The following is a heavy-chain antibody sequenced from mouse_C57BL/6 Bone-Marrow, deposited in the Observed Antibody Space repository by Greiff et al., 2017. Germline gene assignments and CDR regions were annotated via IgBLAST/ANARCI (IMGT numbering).Heavy chain of an antibody. Sequence: EVMLVESGGDLVKPGGSLKLSCAASGFTFSSYGMSWVRQTPDKRLEWVATISSGGSYTSYPDSVKGRFTLSRDNAKNTLYLQMSSLKSEDTAMXYCARVDYYGRMFAYWGQGTLVTVSA. J-gene: IGHJ3*01. CDR3: ARVDYYGRMFAY. V-gene: IGHV5-6*02. D-gene: IGHD1-1*01. CDR1: GFTFSSYG. CDR2: ISSGGSYT.